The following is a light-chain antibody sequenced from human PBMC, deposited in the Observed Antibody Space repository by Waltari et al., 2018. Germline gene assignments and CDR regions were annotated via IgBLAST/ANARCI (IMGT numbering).Light chain of an antibody. Sequence: QSALTQPRSVSGSPGQSVTISCTGTSSDVGGYNYVSWYQHRPGKAPKLIIYDVTKRPPGVPDRFAGSKSGNTASLTSSVLQAEDEADYYCYSYAGGYGVFGGGTKLTVL. J-gene: IGLJ3*02. CDR2: DVT. CDR1: SSDVGGYNY. V-gene: IGLV2-11*01. CDR3: YSYAGGYGV.